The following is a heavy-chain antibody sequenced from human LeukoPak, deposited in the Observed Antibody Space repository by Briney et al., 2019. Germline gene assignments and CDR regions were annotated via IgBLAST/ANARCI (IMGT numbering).Heavy chain of an antibody. J-gene: IGHJ4*02. Sequence: GGSLRLSCAASGFTFRRYAMSWGRETPGKGLEWVSDISGRGGSTYYADSVKGRFTISRDKSTNTLYLQMSSLRAEGTAVYYNAKDPYGDGLTHFAYWGQGTLVTVSS. D-gene: IGHD4-17*01. CDR1: GFTFRRYA. V-gene: IGHV3-23*01. CDR3: AKDPYGDGLTHFAY. CDR2: ISGRGGST.